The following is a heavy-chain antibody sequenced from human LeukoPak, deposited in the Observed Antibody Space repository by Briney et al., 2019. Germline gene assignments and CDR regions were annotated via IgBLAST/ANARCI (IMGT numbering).Heavy chain of an antibody. CDR2: FDPEDGET. CDR3: ATAGGYDYVYAY. J-gene: IGHJ4*02. Sequence: ASVKVSCKVSGHTLTELSMHWVRQAPGKGLEWMGGFDPEDGETIYAQKFQGRVTMTEDTSTDTAYMELSSLRSEDTAVYYCATAGGYDYVYAYWGQGTLVTVSS. CDR1: GHTLTELS. V-gene: IGHV1-24*01. D-gene: IGHD5-12*01.